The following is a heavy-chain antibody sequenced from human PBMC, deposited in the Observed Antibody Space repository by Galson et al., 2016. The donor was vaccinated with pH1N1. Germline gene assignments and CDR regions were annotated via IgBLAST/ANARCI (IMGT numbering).Heavy chain of an antibody. V-gene: IGHV3-49*04. J-gene: IGHJ4*02. Sequence: SLRLSCAASGFTFSTYGMNWVRQAPGKGLEWVGFIRKKDYAGATEYAASVKGRFTISRDDSKSIAYLQMNSLKTEDTAIYYCTRDQDDFWRGNYYFDYWGPGTLVTVSS. CDR1: GFTFSTYG. CDR3: TRDQDDFWRGNYYFDY. CDR2: IRKKDYAGAT. D-gene: IGHD3-3*01.